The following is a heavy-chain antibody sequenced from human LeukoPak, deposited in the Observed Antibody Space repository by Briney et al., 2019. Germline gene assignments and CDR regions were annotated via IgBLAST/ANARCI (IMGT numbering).Heavy chain of an antibody. CDR3: ARGWTGTVAGWFDP. D-gene: IGHD1-7*01. J-gene: IGHJ5*02. Sequence: SETLSLTCTVSGDSITTSYWSWILRPPGKGLEWIGYISYSGSTSYNPSLKSRVTISIDTSKKQISLKLSSVTAADTAVYYCARGWTGTVAGWFDPWGQGTLVTVSS. CDR1: GDSITTSY. CDR2: ISYSGST. V-gene: IGHV4-59*01.